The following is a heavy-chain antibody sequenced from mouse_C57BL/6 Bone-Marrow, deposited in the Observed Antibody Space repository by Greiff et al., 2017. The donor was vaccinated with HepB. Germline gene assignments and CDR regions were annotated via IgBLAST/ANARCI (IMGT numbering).Heavy chain of an antibody. V-gene: IGHV5-6*01. CDR2: ISSGGSYT. Sequence: EVKVVESGGDLVKPGGSLKLSCAASGFTFSSYGMSWVRQTPDKRLEWVATISSGGSYTYYPDSVKGRFTISRDNAKNTLYLQMSSLKSEDTAMYYCARQRLRGFAYWGQGTLVTVSA. J-gene: IGHJ3*01. CDR1: GFTFSSYG. CDR3: ARQRLRGFAY. D-gene: IGHD1-1*01.